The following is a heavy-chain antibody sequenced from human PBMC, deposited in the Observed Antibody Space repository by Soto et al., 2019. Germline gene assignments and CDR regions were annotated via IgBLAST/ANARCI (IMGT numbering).Heavy chain of an antibody. D-gene: IGHD6-19*01. J-gene: IGHJ4*02. Sequence: SQTLSLTCAISGDSVSSTSSSWNWIRQSPSRGLEWLGRTYYRSKWYNDYAPSVKSRMTINPDTSKNQFSLQLNSVTPEDTAVYYCARDFGSGWYRYSFASWGQGTLVTVSS. V-gene: IGHV6-1*01. CDR2: TYYRSKWYN. CDR3: ARDFGSGWYRYSFAS. CDR1: GDSVSSTSSS.